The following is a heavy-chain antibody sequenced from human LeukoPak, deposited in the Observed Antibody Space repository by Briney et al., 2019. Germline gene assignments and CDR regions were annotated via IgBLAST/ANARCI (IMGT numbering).Heavy chain of an antibody. D-gene: IGHD3-22*01. V-gene: IGHV3-23*01. J-gene: IGHJ6*02. CDR3: AKILGHDSDGYYYYGMDV. Sequence: PGGSLRLSCAASGFAFSNFPMTWVRQAPGKGLQGVSSISASGADTYYQDSVEGRSTISRDNSKNTVYLQMSSLRAEDTAVYYCAKILGHDSDGYYYYGMDVWGQGTPVIVSS. CDR1: GFAFSNFP. CDR2: ISASGADT.